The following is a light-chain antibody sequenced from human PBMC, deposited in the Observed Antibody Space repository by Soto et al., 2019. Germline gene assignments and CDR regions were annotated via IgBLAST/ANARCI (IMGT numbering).Light chain of an antibody. V-gene: IGLV4-69*01. Sequence: QSVLTQSPSASASLGASVKLTCTLSSGHSSYAIAWHQQQPEKGPRYLMKLNSDGSHSKGDGIPDRFSGSSSGAERYLTISILQSEDEADYYCQTWGTGIYVVFGGGTKLTVL. CDR3: QTWGTGIYVV. CDR2: LNSDGSH. J-gene: IGLJ2*01. CDR1: SGHSSYA.